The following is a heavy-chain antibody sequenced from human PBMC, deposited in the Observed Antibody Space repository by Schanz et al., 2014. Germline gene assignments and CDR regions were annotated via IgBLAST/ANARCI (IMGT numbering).Heavy chain of an antibody. CDR3: AREQIMAAAGLVDY. CDR1: GFTFSSYA. CDR2: ISSSSSYI. J-gene: IGHJ4*01. V-gene: IGHV3-21*05. Sequence: EVQLLESGGGLVQPGGSLRLSCAASGFTFSSYAMSWVRQAPGKGLEWVSYISSSSSYIYYADSVKGRFTISRDNAKNSLYLQMNSLRAEDTAVYYCAREQIMAAAGLVDYWGHGTLVTVSS. D-gene: IGHD6-13*01.